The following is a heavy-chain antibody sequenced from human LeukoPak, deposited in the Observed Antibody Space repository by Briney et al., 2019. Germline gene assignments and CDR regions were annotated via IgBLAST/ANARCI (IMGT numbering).Heavy chain of an antibody. V-gene: IGHV3-7*03. CDR3: ARHTSGQPFDY. Sequence: PGGSLRLSCAASGFTFSNYWMNWVRQAPGNALEWVAYIRKDGIEKYYLDSAKGRFTISRDNAKNSLYLQMNSLRAEDTAMYYCARHTSGQPFDYWGQGTLVTVSS. CDR2: IRKDGIEK. J-gene: IGHJ4*02. D-gene: IGHD6-19*01. CDR1: GFTFSNYW.